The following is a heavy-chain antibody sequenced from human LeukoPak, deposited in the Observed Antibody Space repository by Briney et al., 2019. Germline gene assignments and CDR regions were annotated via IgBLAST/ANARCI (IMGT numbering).Heavy chain of an antibody. J-gene: IGHJ4*02. D-gene: IGHD4-23*01. Sequence: PGGSLRLSCAASGFTFSSYWMNWVRQAPGKGLVWVSRIASDGSSTTYADSVKGRFSISRDNAKNTLYLQMNSLRVEDTAVYYCARGRPHGNDYWGQGTLDTVSS. CDR1: GFTFSSYW. CDR3: ARGRPHGNDY. V-gene: IGHV3-74*01. CDR2: IASDGSST.